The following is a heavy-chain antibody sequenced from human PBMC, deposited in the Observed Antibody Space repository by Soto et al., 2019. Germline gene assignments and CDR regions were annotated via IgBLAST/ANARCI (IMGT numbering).Heavy chain of an antibody. D-gene: IGHD1-26*01. CDR3: ATLGATYDY. CDR2: IYYSGST. CDR1: CGSISSYY. J-gene: IGHJ4*02. V-gene: IGHV4-59*01. Sequence: SETLSLTCTVSCGSISSYYWSWIRQPPGKGLEWIGYIYYSGSTNYNPSLKSRVTISVDMSKNQFSLKLSSVTAADTAVYYCATLGATYDYWGQGTLVTVSS.